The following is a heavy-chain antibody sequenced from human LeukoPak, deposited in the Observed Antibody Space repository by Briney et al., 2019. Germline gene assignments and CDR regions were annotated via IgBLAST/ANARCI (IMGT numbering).Heavy chain of an antibody. D-gene: IGHD4-17*01. CDR3: AKATTNHCTVTVTFYI. J-gene: IGHJ3*02. CDR2: ISGCCGST. V-gene: IGHV3-23*01. CDR1: GFTFSSYA. Sequence: GGSLRLSCAASGFTFSSYAMSWVRQAPRKGLELDSAISGCCGSTYYTDSVKGRFTISRDNPKNTLYVQMNSLRAEDTPVYSCAKATTNHCTVTVTFYISGQRTMGTVS.